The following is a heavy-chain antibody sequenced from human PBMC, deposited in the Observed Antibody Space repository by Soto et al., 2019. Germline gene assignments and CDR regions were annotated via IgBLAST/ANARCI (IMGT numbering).Heavy chain of an antibody. D-gene: IGHD5-18*01. CDR1: GGSFSGYY. CDR2: INHSGST. J-gene: IGHJ4*02. Sequence: QVQLQQWGAGLLKPSETLSLTCAVYGGSFSGYYWSWIRQPPGKGLEWIGEINHSGSTNYNPSLKSRVTISVDTSKNQFSLKLSSVTAADTAVYYCAREIQGVSVDYWGQGTLVTVSS. CDR3: AREIQGVSVDY. V-gene: IGHV4-34*01.